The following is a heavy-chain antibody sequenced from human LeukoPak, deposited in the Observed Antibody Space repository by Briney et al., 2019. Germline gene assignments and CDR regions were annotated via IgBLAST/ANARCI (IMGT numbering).Heavy chain of an antibody. CDR3: AREAVGATGENDY. D-gene: IGHD1-26*01. CDR1: GYTFTGYY. V-gene: IGHV1-2*02. CDR2: INPNSGGT. J-gene: IGHJ4*02. Sequence: ASVKVSFKAAGYTFTGYYMHWVRQAPGQGREGRGWINPNSGGTNYAQKFQGRVTMTRDTSISTAYMELSRLRSDDTAVYYCAREAVGATGENDYWGQGTLVTVSS.